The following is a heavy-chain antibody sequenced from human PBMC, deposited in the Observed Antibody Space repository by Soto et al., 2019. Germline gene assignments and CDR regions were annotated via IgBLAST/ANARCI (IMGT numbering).Heavy chain of an antibody. CDR3: ARYSSGWYLTSAGFDY. CDR1: GYTFTSYG. V-gene: IGHV1-3*01. D-gene: IGHD6-19*01. CDR2: INAGNGNT. Sequence: ASVKVSCKASGYTFTSYGISWVRQAPGQGLEWMGWINAGNGNTKYSQKFQGSVTITRDTSASTAYMELSSLRSEDTAVYYCARYSSGWYLTSAGFDYWGQGTLVTVSS. J-gene: IGHJ4*02.